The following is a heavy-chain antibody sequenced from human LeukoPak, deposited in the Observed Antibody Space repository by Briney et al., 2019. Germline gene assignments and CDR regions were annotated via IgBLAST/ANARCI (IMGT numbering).Heavy chain of an antibody. CDR3: ARGTNVGYCSSTSCYPPSNWFDP. CDR2: INPNSGGT. D-gene: IGHD2-2*01. V-gene: IGHV1-2*02. Sequence: GASVKVSCKASGYTFTGYYMHWVRQAPGQGLKWMGWINPNSGGTNYAQKFQGRVTMTRDTSISTAYMELSRLRSDDTAVYYCARGTNVGYCSSTSCYPPSNWFDPWGQGTLVTVSS. J-gene: IGHJ5*02. CDR1: GYTFTGYY.